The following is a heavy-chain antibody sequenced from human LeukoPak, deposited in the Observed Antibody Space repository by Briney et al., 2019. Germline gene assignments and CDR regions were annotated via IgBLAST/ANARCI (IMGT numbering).Heavy chain of an antibody. D-gene: IGHD4/OR15-4a*01. CDR1: GFTVSSNY. CDR3: ASTLKRDY. J-gene: IGHJ4*02. Sequence: GGSLRLSCAVSGFTVSSNYMSWVRQAPGKGLEWVSLIYSGGGTYYADSVRGRFTISRDDSKNTLYLQMNSLRAEDTAVYYCASTLKRDYWGQGTLVTVSS. CDR2: IYSGGGT. V-gene: IGHV3-53*01.